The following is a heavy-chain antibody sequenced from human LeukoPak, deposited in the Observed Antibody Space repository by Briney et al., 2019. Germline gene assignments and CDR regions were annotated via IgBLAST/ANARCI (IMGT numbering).Heavy chain of an antibody. V-gene: IGHV4-61*02. CDR2: IYISGST. J-gene: IGHJ4*02. Sequence: PSETLSLTCTVSGGSITSGSYYWSWIRQPAGTGLEWIGRIYISGSTNYNPSLKSRVTISVDTSKNQFSLKLSSVTAADTAVYYCAILRAYCGGDCYSSFDYWGQGTLVTVSS. D-gene: IGHD2-21*02. CDR3: AILRAYCGGDCYSSFDY. CDR1: GGSITSGSYY.